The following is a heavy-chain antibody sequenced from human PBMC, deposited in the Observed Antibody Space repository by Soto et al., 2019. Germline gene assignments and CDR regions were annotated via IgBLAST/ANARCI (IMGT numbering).Heavy chain of an antibody. V-gene: IGHV1-69*01. Sequence: QVQLVQSGAEVKRPGSSVKVSCKASGGTFNNYAVNWVRQAPGQGLEWMGDISPMFGKANYAQKFQGRVKITAEDSTATAYLKLSSLRSEDTALYYCAGEGEVPTPVFGFWGQGSLVTVSS. CDR1: GGTFNNYA. J-gene: IGHJ4*02. D-gene: IGHD2-2*01. CDR3: AGEGEVPTPVFGF. CDR2: ISPMFGKA.